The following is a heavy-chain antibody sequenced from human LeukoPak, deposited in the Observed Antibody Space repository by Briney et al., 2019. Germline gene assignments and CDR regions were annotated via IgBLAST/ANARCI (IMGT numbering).Heavy chain of an antibody. CDR3: ARRGYYYDSRGYYYFDY. CDR2: IHHSGTT. CDR1: GGSITTYY. D-gene: IGHD3-22*01. V-gene: IGHV4-59*01. J-gene: IGHJ4*02. Sequence: PSETLSPTCTVSGGSITTYYWGWIRQPPGKGLEWIGDIHHSGTTDYNPSLKSRVTISVDTSKNQFSLKLSSVTAADTAVYHCARRGYYYDSRGYYYFDYWGQGTLVTVSS.